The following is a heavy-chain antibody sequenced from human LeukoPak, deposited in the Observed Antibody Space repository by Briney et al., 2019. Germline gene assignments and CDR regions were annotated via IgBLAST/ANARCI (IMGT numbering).Heavy chain of an antibody. V-gene: IGHV3-23*01. J-gene: IGHJ5*02. CDR2: ISGGGGGTT. Sequence: GGSLRLSCVVSGFTFSSCAMTWVRQAPGKGLEGVSAISGGGGGTTYYAESVKGRFTISGDNSKNTVYLQMHSLRAEDTAIYFCAKGRAGGWNGGDRWGQGTLVTVSS. CDR1: GFTFSSCA. D-gene: IGHD1-1*01. CDR3: AKGRAGGWNGGDR.